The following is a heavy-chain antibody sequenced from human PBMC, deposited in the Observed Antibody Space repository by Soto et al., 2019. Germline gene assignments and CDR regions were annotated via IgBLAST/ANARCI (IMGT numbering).Heavy chain of an antibody. V-gene: IGHV3-74*01. CDR2: ITNDGSIT. J-gene: IGHJ4*02. CDR1: GFTLSSYK. CDR3: IRDPPIDY. Sequence: PGGSLRLSCVASGFTLSSYKMEWVRQVPGKGLVWISQITNDGSITKYAESVKGRFTISRDNAKNTLYLQMSSLGVEDTAVYYCIRDPPIDYWGQGTLVTVSS.